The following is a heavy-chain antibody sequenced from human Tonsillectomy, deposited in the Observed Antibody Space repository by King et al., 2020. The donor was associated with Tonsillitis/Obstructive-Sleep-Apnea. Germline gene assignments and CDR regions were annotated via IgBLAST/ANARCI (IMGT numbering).Heavy chain of an antibody. V-gene: IGHV4-59*01. CDR2: IYYSGST. D-gene: IGHD3-22*01. CDR3: ARGPVHDSSGYYYYYGIDV. Sequence: QLQESGPGLVKPSETLSLTCTVSGGSISSYYWSWIRQPPGKGLEWIGYIYYSGSTNYNPSLKSRVTISVNTTKNKFSLKLSSVSAADRAVYYCARGPVHDSSGYYYYYGIDVWGQGTTVTVSS. J-gene: IGHJ6*02. CDR1: GGSISSYY.